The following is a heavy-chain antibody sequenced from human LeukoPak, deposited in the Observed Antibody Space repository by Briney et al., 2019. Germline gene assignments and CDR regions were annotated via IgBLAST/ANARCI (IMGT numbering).Heavy chain of an antibody. CDR3: ARHLGPDLVVPHDAFDI. J-gene: IGHJ3*02. Sequence: SETLSLTCTVSGGSISSYYWSWIRQPPGKGLEWIGYIYTSGSTNYDPSLKSRVTISVDTSKNQFSLKLSSVTAADTAVYYCARHLGPDLVVPHDAFDIWGQGTMVTVSS. D-gene: IGHD2-15*01. CDR2: IYTSGST. CDR1: GGSISSYY. V-gene: IGHV4-4*09.